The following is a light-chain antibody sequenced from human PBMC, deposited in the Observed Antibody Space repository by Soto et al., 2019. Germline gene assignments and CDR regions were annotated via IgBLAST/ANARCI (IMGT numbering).Light chain of an antibody. CDR1: ETISSHY. CDR2: GAS. J-gene: IGKJ3*01. CDR3: QNLGYSPFP. Sequence: EIVLMQSPDTLSLSPGKRATLSCRASETISSHYIAWYQQKPGQAPRLLIFGASTRATGIPDRFSGSWSGTDFTLTISRLEPEDFSVYYCQNLGYSPFPFGPGPKVDIK. V-gene: IGKV3-20*01.